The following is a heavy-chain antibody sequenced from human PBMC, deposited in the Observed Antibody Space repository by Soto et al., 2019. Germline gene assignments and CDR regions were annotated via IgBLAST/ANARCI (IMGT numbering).Heavy chain of an antibody. CDR3: ARDDLTYCYDSSGQFDY. Sequence: PGGSLRLSFAASGFTFSSYSMNWVRQAPGKGLEWVSYISSSSSTIYYADSVKGRFTISRDNAKNSLYPQMNSLRDEDTAVYYCARDDLTYCYDSSGQFDYWGQGTLVTVSS. CDR2: ISSSSSTI. V-gene: IGHV3-48*02. J-gene: IGHJ4*02. CDR1: GFTFSSYS. D-gene: IGHD3-22*01.